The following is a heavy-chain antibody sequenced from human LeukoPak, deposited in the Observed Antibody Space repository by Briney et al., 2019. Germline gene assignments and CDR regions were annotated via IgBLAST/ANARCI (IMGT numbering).Heavy chain of an antibody. CDR1: GGSISSSSYY. Sequence: SETLSLTCTVSGGSISSSSYYWGWIRQPPGKGLEWIGSIYYSGSTYYNPSLKSRVTISVDTSRNQFSLKLSSVTAADTAVYYCASKYYYDSSGYYQGRARFDYWGQGTLVTVSS. CDR3: ASKYYYDSSGYYQGRARFDY. V-gene: IGHV4-39*07. D-gene: IGHD3-22*01. CDR2: IYYSGST. J-gene: IGHJ4*02.